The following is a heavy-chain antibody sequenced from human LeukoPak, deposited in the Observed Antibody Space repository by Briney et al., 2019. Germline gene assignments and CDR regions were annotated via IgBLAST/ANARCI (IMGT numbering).Heavy chain of an antibody. V-gene: IGHV3-23*01. D-gene: IGHD2-2*01. Sequence: GGSLRLSCAASGFTFSSHAMNWLRQLPGKGLDWVSSIDKSGDGAFYADSVKGRFTISRDNSKNTLYLQMNSLRREDTAVYYCARRGGTSGWGAFDIWGQGTMVTVSS. CDR2: IDKSGDGA. J-gene: IGHJ3*02. CDR3: ARRGGTSGWGAFDI. CDR1: GFTFSSHA.